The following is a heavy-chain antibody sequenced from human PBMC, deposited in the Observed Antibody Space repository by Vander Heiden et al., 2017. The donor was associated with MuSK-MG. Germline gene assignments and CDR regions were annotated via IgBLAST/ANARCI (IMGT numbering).Heavy chain of an antibody. CDR3: AKAHVATATATVPDFDY. J-gene: IGHJ4*02. Sequence: EVQLLESGGGLVQPGGSLRLACAASGSTFSIYAMGGVRQARGKGLEWVSALTTSGGSKYYADSVKGRFTIPRENSKTTLYLQMNSLRAEDTALYYCAKAHVATATATVPDFDYWGQGTLVTFSS. D-gene: IGHD5-18*01. CDR2: LTTSGGSK. CDR1: GSTFSIYA. V-gene: IGHV3-23*01.